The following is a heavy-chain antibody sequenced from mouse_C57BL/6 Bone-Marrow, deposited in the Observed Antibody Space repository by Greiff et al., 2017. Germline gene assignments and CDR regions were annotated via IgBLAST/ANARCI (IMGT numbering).Heavy chain of an antibody. CDR3: ARSEVIWFAY. CDR2: IDTSDSYT. Sequence: VQLQQPGAELVMPGASVKLSCKASGYTFTSYWMHWVKQRPGQGLEWIGEIDTSDSYTNYNQKFKGKSTLTVYKSSSTAYMQLSSLTSEDSAVYDCARSEVIWFAYWGQGTLVTVSA. J-gene: IGHJ3*01. V-gene: IGHV1-69*01. D-gene: IGHD1-2*01. CDR1: GYTFTSYW.